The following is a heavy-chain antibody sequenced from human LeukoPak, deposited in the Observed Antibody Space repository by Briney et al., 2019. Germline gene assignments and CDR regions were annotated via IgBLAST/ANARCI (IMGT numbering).Heavy chain of an antibody. J-gene: IGHJ4*02. CDR1: GDTFTGYY. CDR3: ATLLSVRGDH. V-gene: IGHV1-2*02. CDR2: MNVNSGDT. D-gene: IGHD3-10*01. Sequence: GASVKVSCKASGDTFTGYYIHWVRQAPGQGLEWMGWMNVNSGDTKYAQKFQGRVTMTRDTSISTAYMEMSRLISDDTAVYFCATLLSVRGDHWGQGTLVTVSS.